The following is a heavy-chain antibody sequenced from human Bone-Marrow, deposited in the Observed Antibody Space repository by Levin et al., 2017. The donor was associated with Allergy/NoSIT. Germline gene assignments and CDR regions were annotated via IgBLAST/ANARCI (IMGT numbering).Heavy chain of an antibody. V-gene: IGHV4-39*01. CDR1: GGSISSTNYH. CDR3: NGAPANCQLVFSYFDY. D-gene: IGHD6-13*01. Sequence: SETLSLTCTVSGGSISSTNYHWGWIRQPPGKGLEWIGTIYYSGTTYYNPSLKSRVTISVDTSKNQFSLKMKSVTAADTAVYYCNGAPANCQLVFSYFDYWGQGTLVTVSS. J-gene: IGHJ4*02. CDR2: IYYSGTT.